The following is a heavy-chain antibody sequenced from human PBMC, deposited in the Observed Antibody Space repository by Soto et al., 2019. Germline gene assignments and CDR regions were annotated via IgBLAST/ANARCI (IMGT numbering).Heavy chain of an antibody. V-gene: IGHV3-21*01. J-gene: IGHJ4*02. CDR3: ARDSIAARIWDY. CDR1: GFTFSSYS. CDR2: ISSSSSYI. Sequence: AGGSLRLSCAASGFTFSSYSMNWVRQAPGKGLEWVSSISSSSSYIYYADSVKGRFTISRDNAKNSLYLQVNSLRAEDTAVYYCARDSIAARIWDYWGQGTLVTVSS. D-gene: IGHD6-6*01.